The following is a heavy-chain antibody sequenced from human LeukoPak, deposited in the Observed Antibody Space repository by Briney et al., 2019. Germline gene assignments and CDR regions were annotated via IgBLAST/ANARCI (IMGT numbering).Heavy chain of an antibody. V-gene: IGHV3-33*01. CDR3: ARDRSGYSDAFDI. J-gene: IGHJ3*02. Sequence: GGSLRLSCAASGFTFSSYGMHWVRQAPGKGLEWVAVIWYDGSNKYYADSAKGRFTISRDNSKNTLYLQMNSLRAEDTAVYYCARDRSGYSDAFDIWGQGTMVTVSS. D-gene: IGHD6-13*01. CDR2: IWYDGSNK. CDR1: GFTFSSYG.